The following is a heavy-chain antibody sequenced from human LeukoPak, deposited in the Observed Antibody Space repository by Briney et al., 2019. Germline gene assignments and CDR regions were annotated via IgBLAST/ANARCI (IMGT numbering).Heavy chain of an antibody. V-gene: IGHV4-59*12. CDR3: ARDTLWGSSAFDI. J-gene: IGHJ3*02. CDR1: GGSISSYY. D-gene: IGHD7-27*01. CDR2: IYKSGNT. Sequence: SETLSLTCTVSGGSISSYYWSWIRQPPGKGLEWIGYIYKSGNTKYNPSLKSRVTISVDTSKNQFSLKMSSVTAADTAVYYCARDTLWGSSAFDIWGQGTMVTVSS.